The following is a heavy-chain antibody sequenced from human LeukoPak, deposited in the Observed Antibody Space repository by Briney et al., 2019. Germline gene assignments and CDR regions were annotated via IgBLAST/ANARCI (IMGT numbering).Heavy chain of an antibody. CDR3: ARRRSGSGSYYSPYYYYGMDV. J-gene: IGHJ6*02. CDR1: GGSISSGGYY. V-gene: IGHV4-30-2*01. CDR2: IYHSGST. Sequence: SETLSLTCTVSGGSISSGGYYWSWIRQHPGKGLEWIGYIYHSGSTYYNPSLKSRVTISVDRSKNQFSLKLSSVTAADTAVYYCARRRSGSGSYYSPYYYYGMDVWGQGTTVTVSS. D-gene: IGHD3-10*01.